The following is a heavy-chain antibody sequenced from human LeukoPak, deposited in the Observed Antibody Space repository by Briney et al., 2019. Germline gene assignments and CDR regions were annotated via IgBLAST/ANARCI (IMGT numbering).Heavy chain of an antibody. V-gene: IGHV3-21*01. CDR2: ISGSSSYI. J-gene: IGHJ4*02. CDR1: GFTFSSYS. CDR3: ARDSRARLLEWLEY. D-gene: IGHD3-3*01. Sequence: GGSLRFSCTASGFTFSSYSMNWVRQAPGKGLEWVSSISGSSSYIYYSDLVKGRFTISRDNAKNSLYLQMNSLRAEDTAVYYCARDSRARLLEWLEYWGQGTLVTVSS.